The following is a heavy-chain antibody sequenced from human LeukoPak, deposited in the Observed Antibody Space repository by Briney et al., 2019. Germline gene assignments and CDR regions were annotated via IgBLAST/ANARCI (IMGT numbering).Heavy chain of an antibody. Sequence: GESLKISCKGSGYSFTSYWIGWVRQMPGKGLEWMGIIYPGDSDTRYSPSFQGQVTISADKSISTAYLQWSGLKASDTAMYYCARQGVYCSSTSCYLTDWGQGTLVTVSS. V-gene: IGHV5-51*01. D-gene: IGHD2-2*01. CDR1: GYSFTSYW. J-gene: IGHJ4*02. CDR3: ARQGVYCSSTSCYLTD. CDR2: IYPGDSDT.